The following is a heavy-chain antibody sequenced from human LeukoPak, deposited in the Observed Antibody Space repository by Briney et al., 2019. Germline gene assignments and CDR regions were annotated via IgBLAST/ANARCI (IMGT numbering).Heavy chain of an antibody. V-gene: IGHV3-30*18. Sequence: GRSLRLSCAASGFTFSSYGRHWVRQAPGKGLEWVAVISYDGSNKYYADSVKGRFTISRDNSKNTLYLQMNSLRAEDTAVYYCAKVSTGIAVEALDYWGQGTLVTVSS. CDR2: ISYDGSNK. J-gene: IGHJ4*02. CDR1: GFTFSSYG. D-gene: IGHD6-19*01. CDR3: AKVSTGIAVEALDY.